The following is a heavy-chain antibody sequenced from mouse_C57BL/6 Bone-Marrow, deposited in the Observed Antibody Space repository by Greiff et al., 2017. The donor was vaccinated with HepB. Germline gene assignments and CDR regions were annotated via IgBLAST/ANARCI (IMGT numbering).Heavy chain of an antibody. J-gene: IGHJ2*01. V-gene: IGHV1-52*01. CDR3: AMIYDGYHRDY. CDR2: IDPSDSET. Sequence: QVQLQQSGAELVRPGSSVKLSCKASGYTFTSYWMHWVKQRPIQGLEWIGNIDPSDSETHYNQKFKDKATLTVDKSSSTAYMQLSSLTSEDSAVYYCAMIYDGYHRDYWGQGTTRTVSS. CDR1: GYTFTSYW. D-gene: IGHD2-3*01.